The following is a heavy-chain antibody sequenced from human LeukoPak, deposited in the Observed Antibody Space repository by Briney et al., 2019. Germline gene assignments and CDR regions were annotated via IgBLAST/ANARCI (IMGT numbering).Heavy chain of an antibody. D-gene: IGHD3-10*01. CDR1: GYTFTGYY. CDR3: ARSPYGSGSYYTTLSYYYYYMDV. CDR2: ISAYNGNT. Sequence: ASVKVSCKASGYTFTGYYMHWVRQAPGQGLEWMGWISAYNGNTNYAQKLQGRVTMTTDTSTSTAYMELRSLRSDDTAVYYCARSPYGSGSYYTTLSYYYYYMDVWGKGTTVTISS. V-gene: IGHV1-18*04. J-gene: IGHJ6*03.